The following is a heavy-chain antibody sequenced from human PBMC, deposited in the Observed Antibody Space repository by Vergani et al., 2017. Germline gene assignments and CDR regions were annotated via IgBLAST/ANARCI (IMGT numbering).Heavy chain of an antibody. V-gene: IGHV3-49*04. CDR3: TRDVGWEIIDY. CDR2: IRSKAYGGTT. J-gene: IGHJ4*02. D-gene: IGHD1-26*01. CDR1: GFTFGDYA. Sequence: EVQLVESGGGLVQPGRSLRLSCTASGFTFGDYAMSWVRQAPGKGLEWVGFIRSKAYGGTTEYAASVKGRFTISRDDSKSIAYLQMNSLKTEDTAVYYCTRDVGWEIIDYWGQGTLVTV.